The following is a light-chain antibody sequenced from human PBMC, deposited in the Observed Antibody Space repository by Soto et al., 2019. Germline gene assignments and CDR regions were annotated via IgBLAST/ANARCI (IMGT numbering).Light chain of an antibody. CDR2: EVS. V-gene: IGLV2-14*03. CDR3: SSYTTSSNVV. Sequence: QSVLIQPASVFGSPGQSITISCTGTSSDVGGYNFVSWYQQHPGKAPKLMIYEVSNRPSGVSNRFSGSKSGNTASLTISGLQPEDEADYYCSSYTTSSNVVFGTGTKVTVL. J-gene: IGLJ1*01. CDR1: SSDVGGYNF.